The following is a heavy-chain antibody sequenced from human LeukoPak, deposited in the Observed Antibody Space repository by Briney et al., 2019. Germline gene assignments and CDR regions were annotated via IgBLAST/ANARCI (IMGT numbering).Heavy chain of an antibody. J-gene: IGHJ4*02. Sequence: PSETLSLTCTVSGGSISSYYWSWIRQPPGKGLEWIGYIYYSGSTNYNPSLKSRVTISVDTSKNQFSLKLSSVTAADTAVYYCTRTRPTIAARPGYFDYWGQGTLVTVSS. CDR2: IYYSGST. CDR1: GGSISSYY. D-gene: IGHD6-6*01. V-gene: IGHV4-59*08. CDR3: TRTRPTIAARPGYFDY.